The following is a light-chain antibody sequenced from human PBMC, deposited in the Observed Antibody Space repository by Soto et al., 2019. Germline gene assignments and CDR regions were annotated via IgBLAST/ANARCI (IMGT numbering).Light chain of an antibody. V-gene: IGLV2-14*02. J-gene: IGLJ1*01. CDR2: KVS. CDR1: SSDVGTYNL. Sequence: SALTPPASVSGSPGQSSTIPCTGPSSDVGTYNLVSWYQQFAGKAPKLIIYKVSNRPSGVSNRFSGSKSGNTASLTISGLQAADEADYYCSSYTTSSTYVFGTGTKVTVL. CDR3: SSYTTSSTYV.